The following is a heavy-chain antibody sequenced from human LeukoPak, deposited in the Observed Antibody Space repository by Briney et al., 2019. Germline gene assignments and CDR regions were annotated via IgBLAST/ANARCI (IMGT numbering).Heavy chain of an antibody. J-gene: IGHJ3*02. D-gene: IGHD3-3*01. V-gene: IGHV3-30*02. CDR3: AKEVDFWSGYRHDAIDI. Sequence: GGSLRLSCAASGFTFSSYGMHWVRQAPGKGLEWVAFIRYDGSNKYYADSVKGRFTISRDNSKNTLYLQMNSLRAEDTAVYYCAKEVDFWSGYRHDAIDIWGQGTMVTVSS. CDR1: GFTFSSYG. CDR2: IRYDGSNK.